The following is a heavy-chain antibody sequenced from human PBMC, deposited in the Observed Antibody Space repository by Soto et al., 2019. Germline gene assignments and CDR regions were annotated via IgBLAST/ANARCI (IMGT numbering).Heavy chain of an antibody. CDR3: AILIAVAGRGAGY. J-gene: IGHJ4*02. D-gene: IGHD6-19*01. Sequence: PGGSLRLSCAGSGFTFSSYVMSWVRQAPGKGLEWVASIRGSGTTTNYADSVEGRFTISRDNSKNTLYLQLDSLRAEDTAMYYCAILIAVAGRGAGYWGQGALVTVSS. CDR1: GFTFSSYV. V-gene: IGHV3-23*01. CDR2: IRGSGTTT.